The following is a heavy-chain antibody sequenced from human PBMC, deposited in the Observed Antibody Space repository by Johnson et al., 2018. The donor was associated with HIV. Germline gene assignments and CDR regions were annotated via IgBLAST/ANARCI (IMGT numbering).Heavy chain of an antibody. CDR2: ISYDGSNK. D-gene: IGHD3-22*01. V-gene: IGHV3-30-3*01. CDR1: GFTFSSYA. J-gene: IGHJ3*02. Sequence: QVQLVESGGGVVQPGRSLRLSCAASGFTFSSYAMHWVRQAPGKGLEWVAVISYDGSNKYYADSVKGRFTISRDNSKNTLYLQMNSLRAEDTAVYYCAREGDSSGMVCLEAFDIWGQGTMVTVSS. CDR3: AREGDSSGMVCLEAFDI.